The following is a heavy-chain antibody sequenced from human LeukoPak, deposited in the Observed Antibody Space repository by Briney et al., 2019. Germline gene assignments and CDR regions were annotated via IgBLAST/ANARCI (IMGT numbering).Heavy chain of an antibody. CDR3: ARDRIVLLWFGPPTDYYYGMDV. V-gene: IGHV7-4-1*02. CDR1: GYTFTSYA. Sequence: ASVKVSCKASGYTFTSYAMNWVRQAPGQGLEWMGWINTNTGNPTYAQGFTGRFVFSLDTSVSTAYLQISSLKAEDTAVYYCARDRIVLLWFGPPTDYYYGMDVWGQGTTVTVSS. J-gene: IGHJ6*02. CDR2: INTNTGNP. D-gene: IGHD3-10*01.